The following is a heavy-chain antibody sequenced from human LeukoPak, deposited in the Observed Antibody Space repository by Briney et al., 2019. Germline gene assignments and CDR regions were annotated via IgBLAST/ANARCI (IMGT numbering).Heavy chain of an antibody. Sequence: GGSLRLSCAASGFTFSSYWMSWVRQAPGKGLEWVANIKQDGSEKYYVDSVKGRFTISRDNAKNSLYLQMNSLRAEDTAVYYCARDFLFSYGDYDCGYWFDPWGQGTLVTVSS. CDR3: ARDFLFSYGDYDCGYWFDP. V-gene: IGHV3-7*01. CDR1: GFTFSSYW. D-gene: IGHD4-17*01. J-gene: IGHJ5*02. CDR2: IKQDGSEK.